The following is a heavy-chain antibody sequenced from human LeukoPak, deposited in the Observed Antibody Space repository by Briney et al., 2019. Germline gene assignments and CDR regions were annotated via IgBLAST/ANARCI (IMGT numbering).Heavy chain of an antibody. J-gene: IGHJ5*01. CDR1: GGTFSSYA. Sequence: GASVKVSCKASGGTFSSYAISWVRQAPGQGLEWMGGVIPIFGTANYAQKFQGRVTITADESTSTAYMELSSLRSEDTAVYYCAVLVLRFLELSNWFDSWGQGTLVTVSS. D-gene: IGHD3-3*01. CDR2: VIPIFGTA. V-gene: IGHV1-69*13. CDR3: AVLVLRFLELSNWFDS.